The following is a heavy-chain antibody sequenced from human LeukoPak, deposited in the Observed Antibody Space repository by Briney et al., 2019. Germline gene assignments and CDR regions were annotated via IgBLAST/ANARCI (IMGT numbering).Heavy chain of an antibody. V-gene: IGHV3-30*02. CDR2: IRYDGSNK. CDR1: GFTFSSYG. CDR3: AKVSIVVVPAASGEY. J-gene: IGHJ4*02. Sequence: GGSLRLSCAASGFTFSSYGMHWVRQAPGKGLEWVAFIRYDGSNKYYADSVKGRFTISRDNSKNTLYLQMNSQRAEDTAVYYCAKVSIVVVPAASGEYWGQGTLVTVSS. D-gene: IGHD2-2*01.